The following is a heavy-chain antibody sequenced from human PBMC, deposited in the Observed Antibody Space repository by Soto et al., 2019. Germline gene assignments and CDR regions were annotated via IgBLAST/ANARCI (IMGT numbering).Heavy chain of an antibody. CDR1: GFTFSRYG. Sequence: PGGSLRLSCEASGFTFSRYGFHWVRQAPGKGLEWVAVILYDGSKKHYLESAKGRFSISRDDSKNTVYLQMNSLRVEDTAMYYCVRGDRGYDFWNPQNWFDPWGQGTLVTVSS. D-gene: IGHD3-3*01. CDR3: VRGDRGYDFWNPQNWFDP. CDR2: ILYDGSKK. V-gene: IGHV3-33*05. J-gene: IGHJ5*02.